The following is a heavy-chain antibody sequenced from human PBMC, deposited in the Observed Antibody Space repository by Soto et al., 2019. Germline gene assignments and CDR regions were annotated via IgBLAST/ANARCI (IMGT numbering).Heavy chain of an antibody. J-gene: IGHJ4*02. Sequence: PGESLKISCKGSGYLFTTYWINWVRQMPGKGLEWMGRIDPSDSYTNYGPSFQGHVTISADKSTSTAYLQWSSLNASDTAMYYCARAGGLDYWGQGTLVTVSS. CDR2: IDPSDSYT. CDR3: ARAGGLDY. CDR1: GYLFTTYW. V-gene: IGHV5-10-1*01.